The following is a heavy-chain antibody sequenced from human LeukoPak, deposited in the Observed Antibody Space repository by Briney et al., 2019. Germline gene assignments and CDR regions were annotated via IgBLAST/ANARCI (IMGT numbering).Heavy chain of an antibody. Sequence: GGSLGLSCAASGFTFDDYAMHWVRQAPGKGLEWVSRISGDGGSTYYADSVKGRFTISRDNSKNSLYLQMNSLRTEDTALYYCAKDPETPDDYGDYGGGYWGQGTLVTVSS. CDR3: AKDPETPDDYGDYGGGY. D-gene: IGHD4-17*01. V-gene: IGHV3-43*02. CDR2: ISGDGGST. CDR1: GFTFDDYA. J-gene: IGHJ4*02.